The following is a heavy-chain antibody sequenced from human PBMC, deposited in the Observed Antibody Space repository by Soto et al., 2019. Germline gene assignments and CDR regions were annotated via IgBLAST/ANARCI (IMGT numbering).Heavy chain of an antibody. J-gene: IGHJ4*02. CDR3: AREGPPTYDSRGLFDY. CDR1: GFTFSSYG. Sequence: GGSLRLSCAASGFTFSSYGMHWVRQAPGKGLEWVAVIWYDGSNKYYADSVKGRFTISRDNSKNTLYLQMNSLRAEDTAVYYCAREGPPTYDSRGLFDYWGQGTLVTVSS. V-gene: IGHV3-33*01. CDR2: IWYDGSNK. D-gene: IGHD3-22*01.